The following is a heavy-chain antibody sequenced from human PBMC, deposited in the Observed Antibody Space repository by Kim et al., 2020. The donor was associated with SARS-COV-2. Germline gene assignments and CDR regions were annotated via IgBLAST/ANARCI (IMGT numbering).Heavy chain of an antibody. J-gene: IGHJ4*02. CDR1: GGTFSSYA. D-gene: IGHD5-18*01. V-gene: IGHV1-69*13. Sequence: SVKVSCKASGGTFSSYAISWVRQAPGQGLEWMGGIIPIFGTANYAQKFQGRVTNTADESTSTAYMEVSSLRYEDTAVYYCARSPEGYSYGNFDYWGQGT. CDR2: IIPIFGTA. CDR3: ARSPEGYSYGNFDY.